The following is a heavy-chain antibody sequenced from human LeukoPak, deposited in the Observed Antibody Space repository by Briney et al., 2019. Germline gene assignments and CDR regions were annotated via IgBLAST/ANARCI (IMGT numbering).Heavy chain of an antibody. CDR3: AKDLYYYGSGSSW. D-gene: IGHD3-10*01. CDR1: GFTFSSYA. J-gene: IGHJ4*02. Sequence: GGSLRLSCAASGFTFSSYAMSWVRQAPGKGLEWVSSISASGVRTYYADSVRGRFTISRDNSKNTLYLQMNSLRAEDTAVYYCAKDLYYYGSGSSWWGQGTLVTVSS. V-gene: IGHV3-23*01. CDR2: ISASGVRT.